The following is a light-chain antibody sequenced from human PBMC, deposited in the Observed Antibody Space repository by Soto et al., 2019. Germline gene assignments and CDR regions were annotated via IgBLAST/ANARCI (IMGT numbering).Light chain of an antibody. J-gene: IGLJ1*01. CDR1: SSDVGSYNL. CDR2: EGS. Sequence: QSVLTQPASVSGSPGQSITISCTGTSSDVGSYNLVSWYQQHPGKAPKLMIYEGSKRPSGVSNRFSGSKSGNTASLTISGLQADDEAYYYCCSYAGSSTSYVFGTGTKLTVL. CDR3: CSYAGSSTSYV. V-gene: IGLV2-23*01.